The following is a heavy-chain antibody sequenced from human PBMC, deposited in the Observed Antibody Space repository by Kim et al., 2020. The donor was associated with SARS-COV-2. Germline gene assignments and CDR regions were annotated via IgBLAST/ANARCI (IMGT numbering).Heavy chain of an antibody. CDR1: GFTFSSYS. V-gene: IGHV3-21*01. CDR3: ARATLQLGYRYYFDY. J-gene: IGHJ4*02. CDR2: IISSSSDI. Sequence: GGSLRLSCAASGFTFSSYSMNWVRQAPGKGLEWVSSIISSSSDIYYADSVKGRFTISRDNAKNSLYLQMNSLRAEDTAVYYCARATLQLGYRYYFDYWGQGTLVTASS. D-gene: IGHD5-12*01.